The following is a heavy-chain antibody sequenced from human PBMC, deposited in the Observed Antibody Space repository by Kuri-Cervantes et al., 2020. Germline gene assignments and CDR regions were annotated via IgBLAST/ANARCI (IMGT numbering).Heavy chain of an antibody. Sequence: GSLRLSCAVYGGSFSGYYWSWIRQPPGKGLEWIGEINQSGSTNYNPSLKSRVTISVDTSKNQFSLKLSSVTAADTAVYYCAKGYYYMDVWGKGTTVTVSS. CDR3: AKGYYYMDV. CDR2: INQSGST. V-gene: IGHV4-34*01. CDR1: GGSFSGYY. J-gene: IGHJ6*03.